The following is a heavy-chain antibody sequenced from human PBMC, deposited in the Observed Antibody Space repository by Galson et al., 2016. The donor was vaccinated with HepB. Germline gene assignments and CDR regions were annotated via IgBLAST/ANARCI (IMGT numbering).Heavy chain of an antibody. CDR3: ARGPGHDFWSGYSYF. D-gene: IGHD3-3*01. J-gene: IGHJ4*02. CDR1: GGPINSNNGY. CDR2: VYYSGAT. Sequence: SETLSLTCTVSGGPINSNNGYWGWVRQPPGKGLEWIGTVYYSGATFHNTSLDGRLTLSVDTSNNHFSLKLTSVTAADTAVYYCARGPGHDFWSGYSYFWGQGTLVTVSS. V-gene: IGHV4-39*02.